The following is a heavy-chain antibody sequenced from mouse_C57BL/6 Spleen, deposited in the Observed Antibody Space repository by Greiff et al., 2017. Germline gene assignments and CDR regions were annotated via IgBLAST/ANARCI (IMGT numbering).Heavy chain of an antibody. Sequence: QVQLQQSGAELVKPGASVKISCKASGYAFSSYWMNWVKQRPGKGLEWIGQIYPGDGDTNYNGKFKGKATLTADKSSSTAYMQLSSLTSEDSAVYFCAYYDYLPGYFDVWGTGTTVTVSS. CDR1: GYAFSSYW. J-gene: IGHJ1*03. CDR3: AYYDYLPGYFDV. D-gene: IGHD2-4*01. V-gene: IGHV1-80*01. CDR2: IYPGDGDT.